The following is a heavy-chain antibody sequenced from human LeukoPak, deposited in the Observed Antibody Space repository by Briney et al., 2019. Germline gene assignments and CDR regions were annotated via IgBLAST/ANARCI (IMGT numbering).Heavy chain of an antibody. Sequence: SETLSLTCTVSGYSVSSGYYWGWIRQPPGKGLEWIGNVYHGGSSYYNPSLKSRVTISVDTSKNQFSLKLSSVTAADTAVYYCARDNGRRFDYWGQGTLVTVPS. D-gene: IGHD4-17*01. CDR2: VYHGGSS. CDR3: ARDNGRRFDY. J-gene: IGHJ4*02. CDR1: GYSVSSGYY. V-gene: IGHV4-38-2*02.